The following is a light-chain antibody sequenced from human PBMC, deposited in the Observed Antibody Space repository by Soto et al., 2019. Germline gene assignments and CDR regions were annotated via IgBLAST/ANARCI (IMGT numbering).Light chain of an antibody. J-gene: IGLJ7*01. CDR2: DII. V-gene: IGLV2-14*03. CDR3: ATWDDDLSAAV. Sequence: QSALTQPASVSGSPGQSITISCTGTSSDVGAYIFVSWYQQHPGKAPKLMIYDIINRPSGVSNRFSGSKSGNTASLTISGLQAEDEADYYCATWDDDLSAAVFGGGTQLTVL. CDR1: SSDVGAYIF.